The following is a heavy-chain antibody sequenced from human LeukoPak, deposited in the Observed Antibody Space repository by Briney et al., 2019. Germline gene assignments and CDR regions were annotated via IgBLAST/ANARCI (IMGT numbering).Heavy chain of an antibody. CDR2: IWYDGSKK. Sequence: AGGSLRLSSAASGFTFSNYGMHWVRQAPGKGLEWVALIWYDGSKKYYADSVKGRFTISRDNSKNTLYLQMNSLRAEDTAVYYCAKPLRFLEWLGAHDAFDGWGQGIMVTVSS. D-gene: IGHD3-3*01. V-gene: IGHV3-33*06. J-gene: IGHJ3*01. CDR1: GFTFSNYG. CDR3: AKPLRFLEWLGAHDAFDG.